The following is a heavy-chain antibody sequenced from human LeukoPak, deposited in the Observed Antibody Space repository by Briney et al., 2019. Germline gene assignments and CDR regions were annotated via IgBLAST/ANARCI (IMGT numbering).Heavy chain of an antibody. D-gene: IGHD3-22*01. CDR3: ARDPALYYYDSSGYPKQGYYYMDV. Sequence: ASVKVSCKASGYTITSYDINWVRQATGQGLEWMGWMNPNSGNTGYAQKFQGRVTMTRNTSISTAYMELSSLRSEDTAVYYCARDPALYYYDSSGYPKQGYYYMDVWGKGTTVTVSS. V-gene: IGHV1-8*01. CDR2: MNPNSGNT. J-gene: IGHJ6*03. CDR1: GYTITSYD.